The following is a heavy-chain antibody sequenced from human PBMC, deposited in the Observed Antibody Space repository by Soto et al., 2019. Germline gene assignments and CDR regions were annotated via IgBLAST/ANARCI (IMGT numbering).Heavy chain of an antibody. D-gene: IGHD3-22*01. CDR1: GFTFSSYG. Sequence: GGSLRLSCTASGFTFSSYGMHWVRQAPGKGLEWVAVISYDGSNKYYADSVKGRFTISRDNSKNTLYLQMNSLRAEDTAVYYCAKFETGNYDSSVYDWFDPWGQGTLVT. CDR3: AKFETGNYDSSVYDWFDP. CDR2: ISYDGSNK. J-gene: IGHJ5*02. V-gene: IGHV3-30*18.